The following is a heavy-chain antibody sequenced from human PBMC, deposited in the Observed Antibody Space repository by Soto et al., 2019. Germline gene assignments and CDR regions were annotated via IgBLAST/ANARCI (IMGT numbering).Heavy chain of an antibody. Sequence: QVKLVQSGAEVKKPGSSVTVSCKPSGGTFSTYGINWVRQAPGRGLEWMGGIIPLFGTSHYAQRFQGRVTITADESSSTVYMELSSLRSEDTAVYYCARDNPVVTSNYNYHYYGMYLWGQGTTVTVSS. CDR3: ARDNPVVTSNYNYHYYGMYL. CDR2: IIPLFGTS. V-gene: IGHV1-69*01. D-gene: IGHD2-2*01. CDR1: GGTFSTYG. J-gene: IGHJ6*02.